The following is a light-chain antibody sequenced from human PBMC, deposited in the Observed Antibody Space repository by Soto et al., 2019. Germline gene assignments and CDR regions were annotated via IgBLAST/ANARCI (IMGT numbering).Light chain of an antibody. J-gene: IGKJ1*01. V-gene: IGKV3-20*01. CDR1: QSINSNY. Sequence: ELVLTQSPGILYLSTGERATLSCRASQSINSNYLAWYQLKPGQAPRLLIYGASIRGTAIPDRFSGSVSGTDFTLTISRLDPENFAVYFCQQYGTSPRTFGQGTKVEIK. CDR2: GAS. CDR3: QQYGTSPRT.